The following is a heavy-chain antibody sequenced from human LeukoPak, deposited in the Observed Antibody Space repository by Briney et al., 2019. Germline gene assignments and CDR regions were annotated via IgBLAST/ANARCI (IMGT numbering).Heavy chain of an antibody. V-gene: IGHV1-69*13. D-gene: IGHD3-3*01. J-gene: IGHJ4*02. Sequence: SVKVSCKASGGTFSSYAISWVRQAPGQGLERMGEIIPIFGTANYAQKFQGRVTITADESTSTAYMELSSLRSEDTVVYYGTAASCCDFWSGYYNYWGQGTLVTVSS. CDR2: IIPIFGTA. CDR3: TAASCCDFWSGYYNY. CDR1: GGTFSSYA.